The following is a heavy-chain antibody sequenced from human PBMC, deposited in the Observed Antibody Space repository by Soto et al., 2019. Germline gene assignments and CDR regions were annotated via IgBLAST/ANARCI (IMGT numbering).Heavy chain of an antibody. V-gene: IGHV5-51*01. CDR2: IYPGDSDT. D-gene: IGHD5-18*01. Sequence: PGESLKISCKGSGYSFTSYWVGWVRQMPGKGLEWMGIIYPGDSDTRYSPSFQGQVTISADKSISTAYLQWSSLKASDTAMYYCARHRSAMGPSTYYHYFMDVWGKGTTVIVSS. CDR1: GYSFTSYW. J-gene: IGHJ6*03. CDR3: ARHRSAMGPSTYYHYFMDV.